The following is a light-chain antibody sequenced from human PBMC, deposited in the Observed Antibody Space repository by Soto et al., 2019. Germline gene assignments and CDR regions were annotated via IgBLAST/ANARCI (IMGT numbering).Light chain of an antibody. CDR3: QQRNIWPPVT. V-gene: IGKV3-11*01. CDR1: PSVTNY. J-gene: IGKJ5*01. CDR2: GAF. Sequence: EIVLTQSPATLSLSPGERATLSCRASPSVTNYLAWYQQKPGQPPRLLIYGAFNRAAGIPARFSGSGSGTDFTLTISSLEPEDYEVYYCQQRNIWPPVTFGQGTRLEIK.